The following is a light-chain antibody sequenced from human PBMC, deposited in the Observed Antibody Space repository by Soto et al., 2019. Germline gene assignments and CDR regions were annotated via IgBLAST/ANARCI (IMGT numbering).Light chain of an antibody. CDR2: EVS. CDR1: NSDVGAFNY. V-gene: IGLV2-14*03. Sequence: VLTQRASVFWFPGQSMATTCTGTNSDVGAFNYVSWYQQHPDKAPKLMIYEVSNRPSGVSNRFSGSKSVNTATLTISGLQTEDEADYYCSSYTTSSTRVFGTGTKVTVL. CDR3: SSYTTSSTRV. J-gene: IGLJ1*01.